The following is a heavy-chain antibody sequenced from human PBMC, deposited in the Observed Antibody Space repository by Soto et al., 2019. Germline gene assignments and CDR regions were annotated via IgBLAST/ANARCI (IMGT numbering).Heavy chain of an antibody. CDR3: AKAGISWEAYFDY. CDR2: ISGSGGST. J-gene: IGHJ4*02. CDR1: GFTFSSYA. Sequence: PGGSLRLSCAASGFTFSSYAMSWVRQAPGKGLEWVSAISGSGGSTYYADSVKGRFTISGDNSKNTLYLQMNSLRAEDTAVYYCAKAGISWEAYFDYWGQGTLVTVSS. V-gene: IGHV3-23*01. D-gene: IGHD1-26*01.